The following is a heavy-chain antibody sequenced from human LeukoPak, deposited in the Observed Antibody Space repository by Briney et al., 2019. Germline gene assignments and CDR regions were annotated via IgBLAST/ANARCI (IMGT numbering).Heavy chain of an antibody. D-gene: IGHD6-19*01. CDR1: GFTFSSYS. CDR2: ISSSTTTI. J-gene: IGHJ3*02. Sequence: PGGSLRLSCAASGFTFSSYSMNWVRQAPGKGLEWVSYISSSTTTIYYADSVKGRFTISRDNSKNTLYLQMNSLRAEDTAVYYCARGLKWLVNAFDIWGQGTMVTVSS. V-gene: IGHV3-48*01. CDR3: ARGLKWLVNAFDI.